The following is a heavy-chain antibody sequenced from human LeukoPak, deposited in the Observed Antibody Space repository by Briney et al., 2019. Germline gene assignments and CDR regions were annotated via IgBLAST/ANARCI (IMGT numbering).Heavy chain of an antibody. CDR3: ARDGLAVAGKHYYYMDV. Sequence: AGGSLRLSCATSGFTVSSNYMSWVRQAPGKGLEWVSVIYSGGSTYYADSVKGRFTISRDNSKNTLYLQMNSLRAEDTAVYYCARDGLAVAGKHYYYMDVWGKGTTVTVSS. CDR1: GFTVSSNY. CDR2: IYSGGST. V-gene: IGHV3-66*02. D-gene: IGHD6-19*01. J-gene: IGHJ6*03.